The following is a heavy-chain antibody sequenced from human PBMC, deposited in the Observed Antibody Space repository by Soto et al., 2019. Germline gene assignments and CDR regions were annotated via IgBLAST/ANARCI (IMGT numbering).Heavy chain of an antibody. CDR3: ARGLLAADWGLFDY. V-gene: IGHV4-34*01. D-gene: IGHD6-13*01. J-gene: IGHJ4*02. CDR1: GGSFSGYY. Sequence: QVQLQQWGAGLLKPSETLSLTCAVYGGSFSGYYWSWIRQPPGKGLEWIGEINHSGSTNYNPSLKSRVTISVDTSKNQFSLKLSSVTAADTAVYYCARGLLAADWGLFDYWGQGTLVTVSS. CDR2: INHSGST.